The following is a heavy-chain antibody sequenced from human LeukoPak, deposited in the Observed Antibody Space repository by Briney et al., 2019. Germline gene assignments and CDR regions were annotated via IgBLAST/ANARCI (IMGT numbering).Heavy chain of an antibody. CDR3: ARERVPAAIGWYFDL. D-gene: IGHD2-2*02. Sequence: SETLSLTCTVSGGSISSGSYYWSWIRQPAGKGLEWIGRIYTSGSTNYNPSLKSRVTISVDTSKNQFSLKLSSVTPADTAVYYCARERVPAAIGWYFDLWGRGTLVTVSS. CDR1: GGSISSGSYY. CDR2: IYTSGST. J-gene: IGHJ2*01. V-gene: IGHV4-61*02.